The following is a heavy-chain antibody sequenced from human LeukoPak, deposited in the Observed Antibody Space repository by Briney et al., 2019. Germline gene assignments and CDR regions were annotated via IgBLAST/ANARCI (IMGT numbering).Heavy chain of an antibody. Sequence: SSETLSLTCTVSGGSISSSSYYWGWIRQPPGKGLEWIGSIYYSGSTYYNPSLKSRVTISVDTSKNQFSLKLSSVTAADTAVYYCARTRMITFGGAPDYWGQGTLVTVSS. CDR2: IYYSGST. D-gene: IGHD3-16*01. CDR1: GGSISSSSYY. J-gene: IGHJ4*02. V-gene: IGHV4-39*07. CDR3: ARTRMITFGGAPDY.